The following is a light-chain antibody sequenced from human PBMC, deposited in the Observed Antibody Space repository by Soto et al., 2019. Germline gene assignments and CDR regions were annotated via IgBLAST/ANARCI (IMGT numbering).Light chain of an antibody. CDR2: GAS. J-gene: IGKJ5*01. V-gene: IGKV3-15*01. CDR3: QQYGSSPIT. CDR1: QSVSSN. Sequence: DIVMTQSPATLSVSPGERATLSCRASQSVSSNLAWYQQKPGQAPRLLIYGASARATGIPARFSGSGFGTEFTLTISRLEPEDFAVYYCQQYGSSPITFGQGTRLEIK.